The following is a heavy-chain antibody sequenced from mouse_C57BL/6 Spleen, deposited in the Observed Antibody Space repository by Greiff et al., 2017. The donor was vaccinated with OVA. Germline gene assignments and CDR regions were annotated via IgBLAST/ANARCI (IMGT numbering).Heavy chain of an antibody. CDR3: TRSGYYEDY. CDR2: IDPETGGT. D-gene: IGHD2-3*01. V-gene: IGHV1-15*01. J-gene: IGHJ2*01. Sequence: QVQLKQSGAELVRPGASVTLSCKASGYTFTDYEMHWVKQTPVHGLEWIGAIDPETGGTAYNQKFKGKAILTADKSSSTAYMELRSLTSEDSAVYYCTRSGYYEDYWGQGTTLTVSS. CDR1: GYTFTDYE.